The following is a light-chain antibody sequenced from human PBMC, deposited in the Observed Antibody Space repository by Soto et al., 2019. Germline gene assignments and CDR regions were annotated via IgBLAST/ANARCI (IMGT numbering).Light chain of an antibody. J-gene: IGLJ2*01. CDR2: SDT. Sequence: SYELTQPPSVSVAPGKTASISCGGNNIGSKGVHWYQQKPGQAPVLVIYSDTDLPPVIPERFSGPSSANLATLTISRVEAGDEAEYYCQVWDSGSAHVVFGGGTKVTVL. V-gene: IGLV3-21*04. CDR3: QVWDSGSAHVV. CDR1: NIGSKG.